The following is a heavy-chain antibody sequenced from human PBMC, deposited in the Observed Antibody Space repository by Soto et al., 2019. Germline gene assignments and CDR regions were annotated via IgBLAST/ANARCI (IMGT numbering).Heavy chain of an antibody. D-gene: IGHD2-2*01. Sequence: GESLKISCKGSGYSFTSYWIGWVRQMPGKGLEWMGIIYPGDSDTRYSPSFQGQVTISADKSISTAYLQWSSLKASDTAMYYCARHGGFLTVPAAMPESRNYYYGMDVWGQGTTVTVSS. CDR2: IYPGDSDT. V-gene: IGHV5-51*01. CDR3: ARHGGFLTVPAAMPESRNYYYGMDV. J-gene: IGHJ6*02. CDR1: GYSFTSYW.